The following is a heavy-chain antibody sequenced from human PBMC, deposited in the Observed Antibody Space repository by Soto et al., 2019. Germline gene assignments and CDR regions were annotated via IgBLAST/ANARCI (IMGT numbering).Heavy chain of an antibody. J-gene: IGHJ4*02. CDR3: AIRDY. Sequence: EVQLVESGGDLVQPGGSLKLSCAASEFTFSGSMLPWVRQASGRGLEWIGHIRSRADSYETAYAASVNGRFTISRDDSKNTAYLQMNSLKTEDTAVYYCAIRDYWGQGTLVTVSS. V-gene: IGHV3-73*01. CDR2: IRSRADSYET. CDR1: EFTFSGSM.